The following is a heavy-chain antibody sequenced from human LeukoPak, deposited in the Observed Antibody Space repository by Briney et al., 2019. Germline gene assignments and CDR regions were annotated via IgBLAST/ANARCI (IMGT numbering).Heavy chain of an antibody. V-gene: IGHV4-61*08. D-gene: IGHD6-19*01. CDR3: AKTGRPNNSGWYRWFDP. Sequence: SETLSLTCTVSGGSISSADHYWSWIRQLPGKGLEWIGCICNSGGTNYNPSLKSRVTISVDTSKNQFSLNLSSVTAADTAVYYCAKTGRPNNSGWYRWFDPWGQGTLVTVSS. CDR2: ICNSGGT. CDR1: GGSISSADHY. J-gene: IGHJ5*02.